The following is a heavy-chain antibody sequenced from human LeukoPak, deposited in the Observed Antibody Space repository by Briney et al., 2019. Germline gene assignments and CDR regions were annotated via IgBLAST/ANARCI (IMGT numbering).Heavy chain of an antibody. CDR3: AKGDLGSSSSWIDY. CDR1: GFTFSSYA. CDR2: ISGSGGST. V-gene: IGHV3-23*01. Sequence: GGSLRLSCAASGFTFSSYAMSWVRQAPGKGLEWVSAISGSGGSTYYADSVKGRFTISRDNSKNTLYLQMNSLRAEDTAVYYCAKGDLGSSSSWIDYWGQGTLVTVSS. J-gene: IGHJ4*02. D-gene: IGHD6-13*01.